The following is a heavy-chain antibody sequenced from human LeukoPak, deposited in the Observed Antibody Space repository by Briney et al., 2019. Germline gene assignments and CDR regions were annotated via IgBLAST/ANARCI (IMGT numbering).Heavy chain of an antibody. D-gene: IGHD4-17*01. CDR3: ARVNDYGDSKIDY. Sequence: SETLSLTCTVSGGSISSYYWSWIRQPPGKGLEWIGYIYYSGSTNYNPSLKSRVTISVDTSKNQFSLKLGSVTAADTAVYYCARVNDYGDSKIDYWGQGALVTVSS. V-gene: IGHV4-59*01. J-gene: IGHJ4*02. CDR2: IYYSGST. CDR1: GGSISSYY.